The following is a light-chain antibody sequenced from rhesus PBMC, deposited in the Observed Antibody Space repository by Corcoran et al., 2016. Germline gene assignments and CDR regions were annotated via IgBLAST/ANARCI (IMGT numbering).Light chain of an antibody. J-gene: IGKJ1*01. CDR1: QSGSSY. CDR3: YQHRSVWT. V-gene: IGKV3-10*01. Sequence: QVILTQSPATLSLSPGERATLSSWASQSGSSYLARYQQKTGQAPRLLSYGASRSATGIPDRSSGSGSGTGFTLTISGREPEGVRVYHCYQHRSVWTFGQGTKVEIK. CDR2: GAS.